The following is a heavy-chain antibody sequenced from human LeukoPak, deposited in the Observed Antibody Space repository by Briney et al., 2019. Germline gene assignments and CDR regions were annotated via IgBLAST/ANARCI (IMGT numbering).Heavy chain of an antibody. Sequence: GGALRLSCAASEFTFSNYGMTWVRQAPGKGLEWVSSISTSGGSTYYADSVKGRFTISRDNSKNTLYLQMNSLRAEDTAVYYCARGERWFGELLGIDYWGQGTLVTVSS. CDR2: ISTSGGST. CDR1: EFTFSNYG. V-gene: IGHV3-23*01. J-gene: IGHJ4*02. D-gene: IGHD3-10*01. CDR3: ARGERWFGELLGIDY.